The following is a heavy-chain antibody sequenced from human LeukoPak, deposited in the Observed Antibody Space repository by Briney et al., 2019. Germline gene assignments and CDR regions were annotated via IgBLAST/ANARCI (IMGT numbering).Heavy chain of an antibody. CDR1: GGTFISYA. Sequence: GASVKVSCKASGGTFISYAISWVRQAPGQGLEWMGWVSTDDGNTVYAQRLQGRVTMTTDTSTSVAYMELRSLTSDDTAVYYCTRAPPGMTMMTDYWGQGTLATVSS. V-gene: IGHV1-18*01. J-gene: IGHJ4*02. CDR2: VSTDDGNT. CDR3: TRAPPGMTMMTDY. D-gene: IGHD3-22*01.